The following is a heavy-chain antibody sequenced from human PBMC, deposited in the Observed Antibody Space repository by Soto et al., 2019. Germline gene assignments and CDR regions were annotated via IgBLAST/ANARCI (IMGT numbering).Heavy chain of an antibody. CDR1: GYRFTNYW. J-gene: IGHJ5*02. CDR3: ARQDGRGSYFWFDP. V-gene: IGHV5-51*01. Sequence: PGESLKISCKGSGYRFTNYWIAWVRQMPGKGLEWMGVIYPDDPDIKYSPSFQGQITFSVDKSISTAYLQWSSLKASDTAFYYCARQDGRGSYFWFDPWGQGTLVTVSS. CDR2: IYPDDPDI. D-gene: IGHD1-26*01.